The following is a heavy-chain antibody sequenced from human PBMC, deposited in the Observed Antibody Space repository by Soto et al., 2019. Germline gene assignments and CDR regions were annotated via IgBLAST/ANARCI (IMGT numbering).Heavy chain of an antibody. CDR1: GFTFSNYA. CDR3: ARERTPGVNDS. V-gene: IGHV3-23*01. J-gene: IGHJ4*02. Sequence: GGSLRLSCAASGFTFSNYAMTWVRQAPGKGLAWVSALSGSGDRTYYADSVKGRLTISRDNSKNTLYLHMNSRRAEDTALYYCARERTPGVNDSWGQGTLVAVS. CDR2: LSGSGDRT.